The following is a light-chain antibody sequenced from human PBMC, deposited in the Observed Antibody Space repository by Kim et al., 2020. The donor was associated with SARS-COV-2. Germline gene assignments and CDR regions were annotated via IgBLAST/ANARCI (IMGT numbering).Light chain of an antibody. CDR2: AAS. Sequence: IQLTQSPSSLSASGGDRVTITCRASQGISSYLAWYQQKPGKAPKLLIYAASTLQSGVPSRFSGSGSGTYFTLTISSLQPEDFATYYCQQLNSYPWTFGQGTKVDIK. CDR3: QQLNSYPWT. J-gene: IGKJ1*01. CDR1: QGISSY. V-gene: IGKV1-9*01.